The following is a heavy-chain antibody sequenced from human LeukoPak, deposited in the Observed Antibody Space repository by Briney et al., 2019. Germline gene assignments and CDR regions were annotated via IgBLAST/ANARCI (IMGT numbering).Heavy chain of an antibody. CDR1: GFTFSDHF. CDR2: IRHKSYRFTT. V-gene: IGHV3-72*01. D-gene: IGHD3-22*01. J-gene: IGHJ3*02. CDR3: ARVSYDRSGHDGLDI. Sequence: GGSLRLSCAVSGFTFSDHFMDWVRQAPGKGLEWVGRIRHKSYRFTTEYAASVKGRFTTSRDDSKNSLSLQMSSLKTEDTAVYYCARVSYDRSGHDGLDIWGQGTRVTVSP.